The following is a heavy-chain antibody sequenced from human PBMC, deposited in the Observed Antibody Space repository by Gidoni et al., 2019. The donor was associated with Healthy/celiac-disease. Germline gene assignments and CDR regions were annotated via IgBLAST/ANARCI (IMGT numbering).Heavy chain of an antibody. CDR1: GFSLSTSGMC. J-gene: IGHJ4*02. D-gene: IGHD4-17*01. CDR3: ARSGHDYGDFEYYFDY. Sequence: QVTLRESGPALVKPTQTLTLTCTFSGFSLSTSGMCVSWIRQPPGNALEWLALIDWDDDKYYSTSLKTRLTISKDISKNQVVLTMTNMDPVDTATYYCARSGHDYGDFEYYFDYWGQGTLVTVSS. V-gene: IGHV2-70*01. CDR2: IDWDDDK.